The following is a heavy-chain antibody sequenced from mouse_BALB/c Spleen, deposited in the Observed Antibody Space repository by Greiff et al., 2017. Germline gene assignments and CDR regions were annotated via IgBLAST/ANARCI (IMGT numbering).Heavy chain of an antibody. CDR3: AMGGLRAWFAY. V-gene: IGHV3-2*02. CDR2: ISYSGST. D-gene: IGHD2-4*01. J-gene: IGHJ3*01. Sequence: EVQLVESGPGLVKPSQSLSLTCTVTGYSITSDYAWNWIRQVPGNKLEWMGYISYSGSTSYNPSLKSRISITRDTSKNQVFLQLNSVTTEDTATYCCAMGGLRAWFAYWGQGTLVTVSA. CDR1: GYSITSDYA.